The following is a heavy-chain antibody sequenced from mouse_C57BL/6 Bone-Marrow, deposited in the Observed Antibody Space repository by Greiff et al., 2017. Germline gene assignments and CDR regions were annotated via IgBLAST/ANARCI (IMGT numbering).Heavy chain of an antibody. CDR2: IDPSDSYT. CDR3: ARKFKGAMDY. Sequence: QVQLQQPGAELVRPGTSVKLSCKASGYTFTSYWMHWVKQRPGQGLEWIGVIDPSDSYTNYNQKFKGKSTLTVDKSSSTAYMQLSSLTSEDSAVYYCARKFKGAMDYWGQGTSVTVSS. V-gene: IGHV1-59*01. CDR1: GYTFTSYW. J-gene: IGHJ4*01.